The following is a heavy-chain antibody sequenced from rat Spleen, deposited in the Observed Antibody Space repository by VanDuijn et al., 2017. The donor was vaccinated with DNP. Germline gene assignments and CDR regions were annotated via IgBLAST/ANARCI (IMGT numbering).Heavy chain of an antibody. Sequence: VQLQESGPGLVKPSQPLSLTCSVTGYSITSHYWGWIRKFPGIKMEWMGLIWNTGGTRYNSALKSRLCISKDTSKSQVFLKMNSLQTEDIATYYCAREDTMGLDYWGQGVMVTVSS. D-gene: IGHD1-7*01. CDR3: AREDTMGLDY. J-gene: IGHJ2*01. CDR2: IWNTGGT. V-gene: IGHV2-41*01. CDR1: GYSITSHY.